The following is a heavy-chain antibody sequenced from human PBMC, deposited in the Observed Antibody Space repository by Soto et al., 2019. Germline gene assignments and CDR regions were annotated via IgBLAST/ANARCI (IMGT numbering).Heavy chain of an antibody. J-gene: IGHJ5*02. V-gene: IGHV1-69*12. CDR2: IIPIFGTA. CDR3: ARDRSRGGYVFDP. CDR1: GGTFSSYA. Sequence: QVQLVQSGAEVKKPGSSVKVSCKASGGTFSSYAISWVRQAPGQGLEWMGGIIPIFGTANYAQKFQGRVTIPADESTGAAYMGLSSLRSEDTAVYYCARDRSRGGYVFDPWGQGTLVTVSS. D-gene: IGHD2-15*01.